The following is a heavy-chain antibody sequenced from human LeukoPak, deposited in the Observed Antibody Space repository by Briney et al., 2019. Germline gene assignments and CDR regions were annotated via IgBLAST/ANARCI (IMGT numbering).Heavy chain of an antibody. Sequence: PSETLSLTCTVSGASVSSSHWNWIRQSPGKGLEWIANVDYNGSTKYNPSLRGRGTMSLDTSKNQFYLKLESVTAADTARYYCEKGFYETFDRWGQGILVTVSS. CDR1: GASVSSSH. J-gene: IGHJ5*02. D-gene: IGHD2/OR15-2a*01. CDR3: EKGFYETFDR. V-gene: IGHV4-59*02. CDR2: VDYNGST.